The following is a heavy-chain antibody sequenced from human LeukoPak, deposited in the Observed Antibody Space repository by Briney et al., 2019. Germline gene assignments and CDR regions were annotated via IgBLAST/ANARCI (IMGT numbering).Heavy chain of an antibody. CDR1: GFTFSSYA. J-gene: IGHJ4*02. CDR2: ISYDGSNK. D-gene: IGHD3-22*01. Sequence: GGSLRLSCAASGFTFSSYAMHWVRQAPGKGLEWVAVISYDGSNKYYADSVKGRFTISRDNSKNTLYLQMNNLRAEDTAVYYCARAYYYYGSSPPFDYWGQGTLVTVSS. CDR3: ARAYYYYGSSPPFDY. V-gene: IGHV3-30-3*01.